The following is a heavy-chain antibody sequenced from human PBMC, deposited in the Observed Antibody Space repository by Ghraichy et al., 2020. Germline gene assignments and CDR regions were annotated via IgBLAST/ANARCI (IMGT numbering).Heavy chain of an antibody. CDR1: GASISSYY. J-gene: IGHJ3*02. Sequence: SDTLSLTCTVSGASISSYYWSWIRQPPGKGLQWIGYVYYTGSTNSNPSLKSRVTISVDTSKNQFSLKLSSVTAADTAMYYCAREGLGDLDDAFDIWGPGTMVTVSS. D-gene: IGHD3-16*01. CDR3: AREGLGDLDDAFDI. V-gene: IGHV4-59*07. CDR2: VYYTGST.